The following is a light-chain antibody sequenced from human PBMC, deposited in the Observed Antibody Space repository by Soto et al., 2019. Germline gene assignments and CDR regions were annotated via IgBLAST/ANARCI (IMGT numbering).Light chain of an antibody. CDR3: QESHSIPLT. CDR1: RSASSY. J-gene: IGKJ1*01. CDR2: AVS. Sequence: DIQMTQSPSSLSASVGDRVTITCRASRSASSYLNWYQQKPGKAPKVLIYAVSSLQSGVPSRFSGSRSRTYVSLSISNLQPEDFATYYCQESHSIPLTFGQGTKVESK. V-gene: IGKV1-39*01.